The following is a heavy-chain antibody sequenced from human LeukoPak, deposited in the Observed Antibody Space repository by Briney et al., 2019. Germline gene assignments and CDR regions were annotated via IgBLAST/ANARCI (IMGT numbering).Heavy chain of an antibody. J-gene: IGHJ3*02. CDR2: IYHSGST. Sequence: SQTLSLTCAVSGGSISSGGYSWSWIRQPPGKGLEWIGYIYHSGSTYYNPSLKSRVTISVDRSKNQSSLKLSSVTAADTAVYYCARDSHGGRAFDIWGQGTMFTVSS. V-gene: IGHV4-30-2*01. D-gene: IGHD2-15*01. CDR1: GGSISSGGYS. CDR3: ARDSHGGRAFDI.